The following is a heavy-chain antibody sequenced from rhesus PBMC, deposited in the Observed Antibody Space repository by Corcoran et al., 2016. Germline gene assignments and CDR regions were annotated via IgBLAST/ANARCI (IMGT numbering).Heavy chain of an antibody. Sequence: QVQLQESGPGLVKPSETLPVTCAVSGGSFTSSYWTWIRPAPGEGLEWFGYIHGSGSRTIYNPSLESRFTLSIDTSQNQFSLRVTSMTAADTAVYYCAHDHWGSVDYWGQGVLVTVSS. CDR1: GGSFTSSY. CDR2: IHGSGSRT. D-gene: IGHD7-45*01. V-gene: IGHV4-169*02. J-gene: IGHJ4*01. CDR3: AHDHWGSVDY.